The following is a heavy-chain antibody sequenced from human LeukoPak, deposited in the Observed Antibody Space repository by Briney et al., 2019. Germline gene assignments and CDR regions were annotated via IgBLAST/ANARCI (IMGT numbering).Heavy chain of an antibody. CDR3: ARDQGSSGWNNWFDP. CDR2: IYTSGST. D-gene: IGHD6-19*01. Sequence: NSSETLSLTCTVSGGSISSGSYYWSWIRQPAGKGLEWIGRIYTSGSTNYNPSLKSRVTISVDTSKNQFSLKLSSVTAADTAVYYCARDQGSSGWNNWFDPWGQGTLVAVSS. CDR1: GGSISSGSYY. V-gene: IGHV4-61*02. J-gene: IGHJ5*02.